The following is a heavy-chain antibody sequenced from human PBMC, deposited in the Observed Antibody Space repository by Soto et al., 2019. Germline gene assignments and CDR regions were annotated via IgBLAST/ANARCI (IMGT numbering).Heavy chain of an antibody. D-gene: IGHD1-26*01. CDR2: ISSNGGST. V-gene: IGHV3-64*01. CDR3: ARDGGSYYLDY. CDR1: GFTFSRYA. Sequence: EVQLVESGGGLVQPGGSLRLSCAASGFTFSRYAMHWVRQAPGKGLEYVSVISSNGGSTYYANSVKGRFTISRDNSKNTLYLQMGSLRDEDMAVYYCARDGGSYYLDYWGQGTLVAVSS. J-gene: IGHJ4*02.